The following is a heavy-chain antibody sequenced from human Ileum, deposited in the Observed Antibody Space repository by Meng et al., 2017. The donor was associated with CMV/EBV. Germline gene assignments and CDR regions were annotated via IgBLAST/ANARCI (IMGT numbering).Heavy chain of an antibody. CDR2: IYYNGDT. J-gene: IGHJ5*02. V-gene: IGHV4-59*01. CDR3: ARSCFLGYCFTTSGGACDP. CDR1: GDSFRTYC. Sequence: SETLSLTCTVSGDSFRTYCWNWIRQPPGKGLEWIGYIYYNGDTNYNPSPKDRLTISVDTSKNQFSLNLNSVTAADTAVYYCARSCFLGYCFTTSGGACDPWGQGALVTVSS. D-gene: IGHD3-16*01.